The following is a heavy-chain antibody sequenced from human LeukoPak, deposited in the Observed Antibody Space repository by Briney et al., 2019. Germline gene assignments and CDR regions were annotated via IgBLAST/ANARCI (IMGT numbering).Heavy chain of an antibody. CDR2: IWYDGSNK. V-gene: IGHV3-33*01. J-gene: IGHJ4*02. Sequence: GRSLRLSCAASGFTFSSYGMHWVRQAPGKGLEWVAVIWYDGSNKYYADSVKGRFTISRDNSKNTLYLQMNSLRAEDTAVYYCARDHVYYDSSGYPWGWGQGTLVTVSS. CDR1: GFTFSSYG. D-gene: IGHD3-22*01. CDR3: ARDHVYYDSSGYPWG.